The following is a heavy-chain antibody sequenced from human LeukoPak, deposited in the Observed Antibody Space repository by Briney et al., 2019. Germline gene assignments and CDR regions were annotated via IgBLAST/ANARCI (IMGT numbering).Heavy chain of an antibody. Sequence: PGGSLRLSRAASGFTVSSNCMSWVRQAPGKGLEWVSVIYSGGSTYYADSVKGRFTISRDNSKNMLYFQMNSLRAEDTAVYYCASRSYGSGSFVFDYWGQGTLVTVSS. CDR3: ASRSYGSGSFVFDY. CDR2: IYSGGST. D-gene: IGHD3-10*01. J-gene: IGHJ4*02. CDR1: GFTVSSNC. V-gene: IGHV3-53*01.